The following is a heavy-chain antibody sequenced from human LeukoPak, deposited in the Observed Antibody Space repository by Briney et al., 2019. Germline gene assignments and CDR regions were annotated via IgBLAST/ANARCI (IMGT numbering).Heavy chain of an antibody. CDR2: IYTSGST. CDR1: GGSISSGSYY. J-gene: IGHJ4*02. Sequence: SETLSLTCTVSGGSISSGSYYWSWIRQPAGKGLEWIGRIYTSGSTNYNPSLKSRVTISVDTSKNQFSLKLSSLTAADTAVYYCARVALPGVYYFDYWGQGTLVTASS. V-gene: IGHV4-61*02. D-gene: IGHD7-27*01. CDR3: ARVALPGVYYFDY.